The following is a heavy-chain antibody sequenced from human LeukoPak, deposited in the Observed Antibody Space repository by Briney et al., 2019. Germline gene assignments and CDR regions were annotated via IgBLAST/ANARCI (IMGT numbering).Heavy chain of an antibody. J-gene: IGHJ4*02. V-gene: IGHV3-33*01. Sequence: GGSLRLPCAASGFTFSSHVMHWVRQAPGKGLEWVAVIGYDGSNKYYADSVKGRFTISRDNPKKSLYLQMNSLRAEDTAVYYCAGTRNLRGDYFDYWGQGTLVTVSS. CDR1: GFTFSSHV. CDR3: AGTRNLRGDYFDY. D-gene: IGHD3-10*01. CDR2: IGYDGSNK.